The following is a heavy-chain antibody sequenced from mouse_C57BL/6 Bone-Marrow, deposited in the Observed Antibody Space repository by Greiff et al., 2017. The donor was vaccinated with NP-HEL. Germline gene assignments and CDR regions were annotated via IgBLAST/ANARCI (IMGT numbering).Heavy chain of an antibody. CDR2: IDTNSGGT. V-gene: IGHV1-72*01. CDR3: ARAGLLRYAMDY. CDR1: GYTFTSSW. J-gene: IGHJ4*01. Sequence: VQLQQPGAELVKPGASVKLSCKASGYTFTSSWMPWVKQRPGRGLEWIGRIDTNSGGTKYNEKFKSKATLTVDKPSSTAYMQLSSLTSEDSAVYYCARAGLLRYAMDYWGQGTSVTVSS. D-gene: IGHD2-3*01.